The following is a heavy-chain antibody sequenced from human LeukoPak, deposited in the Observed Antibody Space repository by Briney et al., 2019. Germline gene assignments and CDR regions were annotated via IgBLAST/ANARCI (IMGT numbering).Heavy chain of an antibody. V-gene: IGHV4-59*01. CDR2: GHHSESP. CDR1: IGSIGNDY. D-gene: IGHD1-7*01. CDR3: ARENKGTLHDSTAAFHY. Sequence: SETLSLTCTVSIGSIGNDYWSWLRQSPGKGLEWIAYGHHSESPNYNRSLKSRVTISVDRSNNRFFLQLSSVTAADTAVYYCARENKGTLHDSTAAFHYWGQGTLVTVSS. J-gene: IGHJ4*02.